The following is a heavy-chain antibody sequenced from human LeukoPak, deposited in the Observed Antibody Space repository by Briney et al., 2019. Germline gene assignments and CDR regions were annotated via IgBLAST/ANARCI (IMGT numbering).Heavy chain of an antibody. V-gene: IGHV3-49*03. J-gene: IGHJ6*03. CDR2: IRSKAYGGTT. CDR1: GFTFGDYA. CDR3: TRDRVDIVATTIYYYYYMDV. D-gene: IGHD5-12*01. Sequence: LRLSCTGSGFTFGDYAMSWFREAPGKGLEWVGFIRSKAYGGTTEYAASVKGRFTISRDDSKSIAYLQMNSLKTEDTAVYYCTRDRVDIVATTIYYYYYMDVWGKGTTVTVSS.